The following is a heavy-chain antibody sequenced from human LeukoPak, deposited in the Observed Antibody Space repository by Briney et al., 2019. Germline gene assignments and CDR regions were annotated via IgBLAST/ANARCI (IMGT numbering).Heavy chain of an antibody. V-gene: IGHV1-69*05. J-gene: IGHJ6*02. CDR3: ARDRPSGGLYYYGMDV. D-gene: IGHD6-25*01. CDR1: GGTFSSYA. CDR2: IIPIFGTA. Sequence: ASVKVSCKASGGTFSSYAISWVRQAPGQGLEWMGGIIPIFGTANYAQKFQGRVTMTRDTSTSTVYMELSSLRSEDTAVYYCARDRPSGGLYYYGMDVWGQGTTVTVSS.